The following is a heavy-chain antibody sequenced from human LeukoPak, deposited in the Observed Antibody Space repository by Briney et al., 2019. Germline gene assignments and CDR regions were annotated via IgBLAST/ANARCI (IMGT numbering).Heavy chain of an antibody. CDR2: ISSSTTYI. Sequence: GGSLRLSCAASGFTFSSYSMNWVRQAPGKGLEWVSSISSSTTYISYADSVKGRFTISRDNAKNSLYLQMNSLRAEERVVYYFARGAAGLVGARKFDFWGQGTLVTVSS. CDR1: GFTFSSYS. D-gene: IGHD1-26*01. CDR3: ARGAAGLVGARKFDF. J-gene: IGHJ4*02. V-gene: IGHV3-21*01.